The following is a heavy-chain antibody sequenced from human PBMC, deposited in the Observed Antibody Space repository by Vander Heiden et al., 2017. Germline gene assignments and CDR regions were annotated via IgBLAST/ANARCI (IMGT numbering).Heavy chain of an antibody. CDR1: GFTFTNYA. Sequence: QVQMVESGGGVVQLGRSLRLSCAASGFTFTNYAMHWVRQAPGKGLEWVAVISHDGSTKLYAASVQGRFTISRDDSKNTLYLQMNSLRSEDTAVYYCPRDSEDGYTYAYWGQGTLVTVSS. CDR3: PRDSEDGYTYAY. D-gene: IGHD5-18*01. J-gene: IGHJ4*02. V-gene: IGHV3-30-3*01. CDR2: ISHDGSTK.